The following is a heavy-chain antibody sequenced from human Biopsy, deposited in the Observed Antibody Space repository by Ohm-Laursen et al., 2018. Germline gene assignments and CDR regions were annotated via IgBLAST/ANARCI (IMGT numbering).Heavy chain of an antibody. CDR2: IGSIDDST. D-gene: IGHD4-11*01. V-gene: IGHV3-23*01. CDR1: GFNSRVYP. Sequence: SLRLSCAASGFNSRVYPMTWARQAPGKGLEWVSTIGSIDDSTYYADSVKGRFIISRDNSKNTLYVQMSRLRVEDTAVYFCAKGLRGEVTTTSLDYWGQGALVTVSS. J-gene: IGHJ4*02. CDR3: AKGLRGEVTTTSLDY.